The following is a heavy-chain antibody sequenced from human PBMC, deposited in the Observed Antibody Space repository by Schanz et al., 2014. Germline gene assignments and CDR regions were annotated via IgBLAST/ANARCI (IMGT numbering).Heavy chain of an antibody. CDR2: INGNGGIT. D-gene: IGHD3-10*01. CDR1: GFTFSTYA. CDR3: ARVEGSSGSASSYRALNV. J-gene: IGHJ3*01. Sequence: VQLVESGGGVVQPGRSLRLSCSASGFTFSTYAMSWVRQAPGKGLEWVSAINGNGGITYYADPVKGRFTISRDNSKNMVFLQMTSLRAEDTAIYYCARVEGSSGSASSYRALNVWGQGTTVTVSS. V-gene: IGHV3-23*04.